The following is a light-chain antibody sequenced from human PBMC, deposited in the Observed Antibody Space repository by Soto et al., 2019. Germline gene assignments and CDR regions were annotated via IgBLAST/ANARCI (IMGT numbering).Light chain of an antibody. CDR3: QHYNSYSEA. Sequence: DIQMTQSASTLSGSVGDRVTITCRASQSISNWLAWYQQRPGKAPKLLIYDASSLESGVPSRFSGSASGTEFTLTISSLQPDDFATYYCQHYNSYSEAFGQGTKVE. CDR1: QSISNW. CDR2: DAS. J-gene: IGKJ1*01. V-gene: IGKV1-5*01.